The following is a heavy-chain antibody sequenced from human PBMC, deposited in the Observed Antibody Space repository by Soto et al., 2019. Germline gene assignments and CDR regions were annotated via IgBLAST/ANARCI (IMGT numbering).Heavy chain of an antibody. Sequence: GGSLRLSCTTSGFSSGHYAMSWFRQSPGKGLEWVGFIRTKAHGGTTEYAASVKGRFTISRDDSKSIAYLQMNSLKTEDTAVYYCTSGGRMQLWSPTYFDYWGQGTLVTVSS. D-gene: IGHD3-10*01. CDR2: IRTKAHGGTT. CDR3: TSGGRMQLWSPTYFDY. J-gene: IGHJ4*02. V-gene: IGHV3-49*03. CDR1: GFSSGHYA.